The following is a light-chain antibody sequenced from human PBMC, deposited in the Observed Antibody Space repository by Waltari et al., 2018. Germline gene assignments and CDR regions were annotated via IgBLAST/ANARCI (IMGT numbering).Light chain of an antibody. V-gene: IGKV3-20*01. J-gene: IGKJ3*01. Sequence: IVLTQPPGTLSLSPGERATLSCRPSHYVSSSYLAWYQHKLGLAPRLLTSGASFRAPGIPAIFSGSGSVTDFSLTISRLEPADFAVFYCLQYCSPPFTFGPGTKVEIK. CDR3: LQYCSPPFT. CDR1: HYVSSSY. CDR2: GAS.